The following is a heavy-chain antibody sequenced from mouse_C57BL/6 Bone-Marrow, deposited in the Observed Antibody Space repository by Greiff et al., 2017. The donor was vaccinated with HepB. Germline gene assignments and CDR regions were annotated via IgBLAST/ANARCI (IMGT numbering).Heavy chain of an antibody. CDR1: GFTFSSYG. D-gene: IGHD2-10*01. J-gene: IGHJ2*01. CDR2: ISSGGSYT. CDR3: ARHDPLLYYFDY. V-gene: IGHV5-6*01. Sequence: EVQGVESGGDLVKPGGSLKLSCAASGFTFSSYGMSWVRQTPDKRLEWVATISSGGSYTYYPDSVKGRFTISRVNAKNTLYLQMSSLKSEDTAMYYCARHDPLLYYFDYWGQGTTLTVSS.